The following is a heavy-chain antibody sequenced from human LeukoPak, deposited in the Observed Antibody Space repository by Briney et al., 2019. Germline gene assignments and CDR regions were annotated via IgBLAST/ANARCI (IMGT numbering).Heavy chain of an antibody. J-gene: IGHJ5*02. V-gene: IGHV6-1*01. CDR1: GDSVSSNSAA. D-gene: IGHD6-19*01. Sequence: SHTLSLTCATSGDSVSSNSAAWNWITQSPSRGLEWLGGTYYRSKWYNDYAVSVKSRITINPDTSKNQFSLQLNSVTPEDTAVYYCARVLDSSGFDPWGQGTLVTVSS. CDR3: ARVLDSSGFDP. CDR2: TYYRSKWYN.